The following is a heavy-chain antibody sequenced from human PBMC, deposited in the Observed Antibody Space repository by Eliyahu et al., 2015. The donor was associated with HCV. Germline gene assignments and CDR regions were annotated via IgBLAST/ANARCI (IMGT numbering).Heavy chain of an antibody. J-gene: IGHJ4*02. Sequence: QLQLQESGPGLVKPSETLSLTCTVSGGSISSSSYYWGWXRQPPGKGLEWIGSIYYSGSTYYNPSLKSRVTISVDTSKNQFSLKLSSVTAADTAVYYCARQYSGSYYYRADYFDYWGQGTLVTVSS. CDR3: ARQYSGSYYYRADYFDY. D-gene: IGHD1-26*01. CDR1: GGSISSSSYY. V-gene: IGHV4-39*01. CDR2: IYYSGST.